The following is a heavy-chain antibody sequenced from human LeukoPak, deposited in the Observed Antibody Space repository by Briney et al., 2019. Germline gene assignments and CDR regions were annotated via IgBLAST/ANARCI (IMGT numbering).Heavy chain of an antibody. D-gene: IGHD3-3*01. Sequence: PSETLSLTCGVSGGSFSGPYWGWIRQPPGKGLEWIGEINLSGSTNYNSSLTSRVTISLDTSKNQFSLNLRSVTTADTAVYYCARVSISIFGVVTAHFDSWGQGSLVALSS. CDR2: INLSGST. J-gene: IGHJ4*02. CDR3: ARVSISIFGVVTAHFDS. CDR1: GGSFSGPY. V-gene: IGHV4-34*01.